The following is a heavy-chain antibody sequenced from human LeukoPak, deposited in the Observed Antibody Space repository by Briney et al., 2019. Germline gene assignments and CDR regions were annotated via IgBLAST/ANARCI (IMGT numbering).Heavy chain of an antibody. D-gene: IGHD3-22*01. V-gene: IGHV4-59*01. J-gene: IGHJ6*02. Sequence: PSETLSLTCAVYGGSFSGYYWSWIRQPPGKGLEWIGYIYYSGSTNYNPSLKSRVTISVDTSKNQFSLKLSSVTAADTAVYYCARVKSVGSSGYYPYYYYGMDVWGQWTTVTVSS. CDR2: IYYSGST. CDR1: GGSFSGYY. CDR3: ARVKSVGSSGYYPYYYYGMDV.